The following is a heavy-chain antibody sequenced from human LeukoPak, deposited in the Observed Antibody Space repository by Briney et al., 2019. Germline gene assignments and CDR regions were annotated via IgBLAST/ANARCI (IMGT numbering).Heavy chain of an antibody. CDR2: IYVGGSA. CDR3: ARLKIDGTHFDY. CDR1: GFTVSNNY. V-gene: IGHV3-53*01. J-gene: IGHJ4*02. D-gene: IGHD3-9*01. Sequence: GGSLRLSCAASGFTVSNNYMSWVRQTPGKGLEWVSVIYVGGSAYYADSVKGRYTISGDSSKNTLYLQMNSLRAEDTAVYYCARLKIDGTHFDYWGQGTLVTVSS.